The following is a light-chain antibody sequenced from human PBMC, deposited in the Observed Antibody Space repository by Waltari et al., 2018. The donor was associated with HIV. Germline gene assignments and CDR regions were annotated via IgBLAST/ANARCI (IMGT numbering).Light chain of an antibody. CDR2: AHT. CDR1: SSNIGTGSD. V-gene: IGLV1-40*01. CDR3: QSYDSRLSGSV. Sequence: QSALTQPPSVSGAPGQRVTISCTGTSSNIGTGSDVHWYQQLPGTAPKLLISAHTARPSGVRDRFSGSKSGTSASLASTGLQSEDEADYYCQSYDSRLSGSVFGGGTKLTVL. J-gene: IGLJ3*02.